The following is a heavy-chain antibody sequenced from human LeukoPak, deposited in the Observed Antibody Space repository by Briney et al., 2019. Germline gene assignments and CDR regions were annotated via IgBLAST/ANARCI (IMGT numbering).Heavy chain of an antibody. J-gene: IGHJ4*02. CDR3: VRHFGNDYGPYGGFDY. V-gene: IGHV4-31*03. CDR1: GGSISSGGYY. Sequence: SETLSLTCTVSGGSISSGGYYWSWIRQHPGKGLEWIGYIYYSGSTYYNPSLKSRVTISVDTSKNQFSLKLSSVTAADTAVYYCVRHFGNDYGPYGGFDYWGQGTLVTVSS. CDR2: IYYSGST. D-gene: IGHD4-17*01.